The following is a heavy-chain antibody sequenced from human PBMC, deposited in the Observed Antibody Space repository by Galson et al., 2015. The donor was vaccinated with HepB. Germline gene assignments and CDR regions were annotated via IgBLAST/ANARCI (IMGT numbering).Heavy chain of an antibody. CDR2: ISGSGGST. CDR3: AKDWAMVRGVSGAFDI. J-gene: IGHJ3*02. CDR1: GFTFSSYA. V-gene: IGHV3-23*01. Sequence: SLRLSCAASGFTFSSYAMSWVRQAPGKGLEWVSAISGSGGSTYYADSVKGRFTISRDNSKNTLYLQMNSLRAEDTAVYYCAKDWAMVRGVSGAFDIWGQGTMVTVSS. D-gene: IGHD3-10*01.